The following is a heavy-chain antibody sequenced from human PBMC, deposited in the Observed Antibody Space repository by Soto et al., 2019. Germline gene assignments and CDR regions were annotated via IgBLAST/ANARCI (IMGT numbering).Heavy chain of an antibody. J-gene: IGHJ4*02. CDR1: VFTFSSYA. V-gene: IGHV3-23*01. Sequence: PVVSLRLSCASSVFTFSSYAMTCVRQAPGKWLEWVSAISGGGGTTYYADSVKGRFTISRDNSKNTLYLQVNSLRAEDTAIYYCACLWEAAGTRYWGQATLVTVS. D-gene: IGHD6-13*01. CDR3: ACLWEAAGTRY. CDR2: ISGGGGTT.